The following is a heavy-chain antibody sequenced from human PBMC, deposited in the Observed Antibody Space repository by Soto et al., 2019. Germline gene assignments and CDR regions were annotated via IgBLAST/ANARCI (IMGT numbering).Heavy chain of an antibody. V-gene: IGHV1-2*04. CDR1: GYTFTGYY. CDR2: INPNSGGT. J-gene: IGHJ6*02. Sequence: ASVKVSCKASGYTFTGYYMHWVRQAPGQGLGWMGWINPNSGGTNYAQKFQGWVTMTRDTSISTAYMELSRLRSDDTAVYYCARAGVQYYYDSSGYLHYYYYGMDVWGQGTTVTV. D-gene: IGHD3-22*01. CDR3: ARAGVQYYYDSSGYLHYYYYGMDV.